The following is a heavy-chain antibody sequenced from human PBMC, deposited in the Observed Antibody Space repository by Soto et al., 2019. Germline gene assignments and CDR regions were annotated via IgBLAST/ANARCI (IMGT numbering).Heavy chain of an antibody. V-gene: IGHV3-53*01. Sequence: PVGSLRLSCAASGFTVSSNYMSWVRQAPGKGLEWVSVIYSGGSTYYADSVKGRFTISRDNSKNTLYLQMNSLRAEDTAVYYCARDLGLKYYDFWSGRGAYGMDVWGQGTTVTVSS. CDR3: ARDLGLKYYDFWSGRGAYGMDV. J-gene: IGHJ6*02. CDR1: GFTVSSNY. CDR2: IYSGGST. D-gene: IGHD3-3*01.